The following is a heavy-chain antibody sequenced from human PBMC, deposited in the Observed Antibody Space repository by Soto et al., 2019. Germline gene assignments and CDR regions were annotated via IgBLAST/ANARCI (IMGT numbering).Heavy chain of an antibody. CDR1: GYTLTELS. CDR3: ARGPYGYSDYCFDD. D-gene: IGHD5-18*01. CDR2: FDPEDGET. J-gene: IGHJ4*02. Sequence: GASVTVSCKVSGYTLTELSMHWVRQAPGKGLEWMGGFDPEDGETIYAQKFQGRVTMTEDTSTDTAYMGLSSLRSEDTAVYYCARGPYGYSDYCFDDWGQGTLVTVSS. V-gene: IGHV1-24*01.